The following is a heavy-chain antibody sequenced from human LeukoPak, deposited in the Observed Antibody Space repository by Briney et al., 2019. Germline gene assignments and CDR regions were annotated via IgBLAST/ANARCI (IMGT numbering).Heavy chain of an antibody. J-gene: IGHJ4*02. D-gene: IGHD3-22*01. CDR2: FDPEDGET. CDR3: ATGGDYYDRGRY. V-gene: IGHV1-24*01. CDR1: GYTLTELS. Sequence: ASAKVSCKVSGYTLTELSMHWVRQAPGKGLEWMGGFDPEDGETIYAQKFQGRVTMTEDTSTDTAYMELSSLRSEDTAVYYCATGGDYYDRGRYWGQGTLVTVSS.